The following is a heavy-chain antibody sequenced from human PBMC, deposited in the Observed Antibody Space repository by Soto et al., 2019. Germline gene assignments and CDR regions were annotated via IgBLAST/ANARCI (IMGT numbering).Heavy chain of an antibody. CDR3: ARCLGYCSSTSCPLFSIWDYYYGMDV. CDR1: GYSFTSYW. D-gene: IGHD2-2*01. J-gene: IGHJ6*02. CDR2: IYPGDSDT. V-gene: IGHV5-51*01. Sequence: PGESLKISCKGSGYSFTSYWIGWVRQMPGKGLEWMGIIYPGDSDTRYSPSFQGQVTISADKSISTAYLQWSSLKASDTAMYYCARCLGYCSSTSCPLFSIWDYYYGMDVWGQGNTVTVSS.